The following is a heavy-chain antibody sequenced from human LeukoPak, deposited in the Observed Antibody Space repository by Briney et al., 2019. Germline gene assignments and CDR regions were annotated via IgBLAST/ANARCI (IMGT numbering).Heavy chain of an antibody. J-gene: IGHJ4*02. Sequence: GGSLRLSCAASGFTFSDYDMHWVRQATGEGLEWVSAIGTAGDTYYTGSVKGRFTISRENAKNSLYLQMNGLRAGDTAVYYCARVAKERVGGVYYFDYWGQGTLVTVSS. CDR1: GFTFSDYD. V-gene: IGHV3-13*01. CDR3: ARVAKERVGGVYYFDY. CDR2: IGTAGDT. D-gene: IGHD1-1*01.